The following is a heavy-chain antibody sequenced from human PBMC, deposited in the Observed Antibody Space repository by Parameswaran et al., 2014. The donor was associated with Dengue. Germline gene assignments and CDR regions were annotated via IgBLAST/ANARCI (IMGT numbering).Heavy chain of an antibody. D-gene: IGHD4-17*01. V-gene: IGHV4-31*02. CDR2: IYYIGRT. CDR3: ARGLSKYGDPHYFDY. J-gene: IGHJ4*02. Sequence: WIRQPPGKGLEWIGYIYYIGRTYYNPSLKSRATISLDTSRTQFSLKLSSVTAADTAVYYCARGLSKYGDPHYFDYWGQGTLVTVSS.